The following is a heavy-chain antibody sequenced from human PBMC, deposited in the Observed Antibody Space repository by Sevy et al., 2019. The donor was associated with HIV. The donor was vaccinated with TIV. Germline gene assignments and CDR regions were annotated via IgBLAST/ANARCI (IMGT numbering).Heavy chain of an antibody. CDR1: GFTFSDSW. J-gene: IGHJ4*02. Sequence: GGSLRLSCAASGFTFSDSWMSWVRQAPEKGLEWVANIKQDGSKKYYVDSVKGRSIVSRDNAKKSLYLEMSSLRAEDTAVYYCARLKLHYDPYYFDLWGQGTLVTVSS. CDR2: IKQDGSKK. V-gene: IGHV3-7*01. D-gene: IGHD3-16*01. CDR3: ARLKLHYDPYYFDL.